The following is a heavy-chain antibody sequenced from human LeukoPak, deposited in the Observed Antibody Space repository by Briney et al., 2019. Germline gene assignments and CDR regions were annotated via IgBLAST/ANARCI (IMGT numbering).Heavy chain of an antibody. CDR2: INPSGGSA. Sequence: ASVKVSCKASGYTFTSYYMHWVRQAPGQGLEWMGIINPSGGSASYAQKFQGRVTMTRDTSTSTVYMELSSLRSEDTAAYFCARANRGYSSSLADYVGPGTPGHGSS. J-gene: IGHJ4*03. CDR3: ARANRGYSSSLADY. V-gene: IGHV1-46*03. CDR1: GYTFTSYY. D-gene: IGHD6-6*01.